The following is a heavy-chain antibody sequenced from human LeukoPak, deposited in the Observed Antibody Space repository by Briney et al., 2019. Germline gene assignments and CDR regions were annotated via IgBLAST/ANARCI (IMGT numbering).Heavy chain of an antibody. CDR1: GGSIDSTNY. V-gene: IGHV4-4*01. Sequence: PSETLSLTCGVSGGSIDSTNYWSWVRQAPGKGLEWIGEIAHDGTRNYNSSLRSRLAMSFVRANDYFSQSRAPVTVAERDVYCCTREYRFFCPFVWWGKGVLVTVS. J-gene: IGHJ4*02. CDR3: TREYRFFCPFVW. CDR2: IAHDGTR. D-gene: IGHD5-12*01.